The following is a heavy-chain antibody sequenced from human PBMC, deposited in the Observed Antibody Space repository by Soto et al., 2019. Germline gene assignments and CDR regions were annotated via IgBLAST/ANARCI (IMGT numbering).Heavy chain of an antibody. J-gene: IGHJ5*02. CDR1: GGSISSGGYY. CDR3: AKAYQLLSSWFDP. Sequence: PSETLSLTCTVSGGSISSGGYYWSWIRQHPGKGLEWIGYIYYSGSTYYNPSLKSRVTISVDTSKNQFSLKLSSVTAADTGVYYCAKAYQLLSSWFDPRGQGTLVTVSS. V-gene: IGHV4-31*03. CDR2: IYYSGST. D-gene: IGHD2-2*01.